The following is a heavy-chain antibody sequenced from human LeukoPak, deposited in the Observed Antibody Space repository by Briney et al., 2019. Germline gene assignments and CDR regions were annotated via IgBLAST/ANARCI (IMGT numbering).Heavy chain of an antibody. Sequence: SETLSLTCTVSGASVNSGTYYWSWLRQPPGKGLEWIGFIYYTGNTKYHPSLEGRVTISVDTPKNHFSLKLTSLTAADTAIYYCARGLGPIWGQGTLVTVSS. CDR2: IYYTGNT. CDR3: ARGLGPI. J-gene: IGHJ3*02. V-gene: IGHV4-61*03. CDR1: GASVNSGTYY.